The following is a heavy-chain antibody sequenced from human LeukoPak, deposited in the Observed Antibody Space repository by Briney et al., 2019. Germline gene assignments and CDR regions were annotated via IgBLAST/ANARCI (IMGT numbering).Heavy chain of an antibody. J-gene: IGHJ4*02. Sequence: KPSETLSLTCTVSGGSISNYYWSWIRQPTGMGLEWIGRIYASGSTNYNPSLKSRVTMSVDTPNNQFSLNLSSVTAADTAVYYCARTSARGAQFDYWGQGTLVTVSS. CDR1: GGSISNYY. V-gene: IGHV4-4*07. D-gene: IGHD3-10*01. CDR2: IYASGST. CDR3: ARTSARGAQFDY.